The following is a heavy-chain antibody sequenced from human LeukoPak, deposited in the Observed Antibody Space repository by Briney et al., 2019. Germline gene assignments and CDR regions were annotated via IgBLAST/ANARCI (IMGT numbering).Heavy chain of an antibody. CDR3: VKWREGTMVYFDY. CDR1: GCALSSYA. CDR2: ISGSGHNT. Sequence: GGSLRLFCSASGCALSSYAMTWVRQAPGKGLEWVSAISGSGHNTYYADSVKGRFTISRDNSKNTVYLQMNSLRAEDTALYYCVKWREGTMVYFDYWGEGTLVTVSS. V-gene: IGHV3-23*01. J-gene: IGHJ4*02. D-gene: IGHD3-10*01.